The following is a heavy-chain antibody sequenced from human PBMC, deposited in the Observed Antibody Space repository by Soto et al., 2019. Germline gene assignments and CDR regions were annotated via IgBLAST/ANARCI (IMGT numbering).Heavy chain of an antibody. CDR1: GFSLSTSGVG. J-gene: IGHJ4*02. CDR3: AQRPSYCSGGSCYAGFDY. Sequence: QITLKESGPTLVKPTQTLTLTCTFSGFSLSTSGVGVGWIRQPPGKALEWLALIYWDDDKRYSPSLKSRLTITKETSKNQGVRTMTNMAPVDTDTYCCAQRPSYCSGGSCYAGFDYWGQGTLVTVSS. V-gene: IGHV2-5*02. CDR2: IYWDDDK. D-gene: IGHD2-15*01.